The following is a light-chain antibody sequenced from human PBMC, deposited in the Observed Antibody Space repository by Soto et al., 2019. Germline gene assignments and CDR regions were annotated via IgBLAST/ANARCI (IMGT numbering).Light chain of an antibody. CDR2: EVS. Sequence: QSVLTQPASVSGSPGQSITISCTGTSSDVGGYNYVSWYQQHPGKAPKLMIYEVSNRPSGVSNRFSGSKSGNTASLTISGLQAEHEADHYSSSYTSSSTYVFGTGTKVTVL. CDR3: SSYTSSSTYV. J-gene: IGLJ1*01. V-gene: IGLV2-14*01. CDR1: SSDVGGYNY.